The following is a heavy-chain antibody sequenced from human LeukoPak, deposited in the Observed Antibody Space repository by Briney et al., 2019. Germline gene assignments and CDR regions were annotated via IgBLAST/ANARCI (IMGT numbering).Heavy chain of an antibody. J-gene: IGHJ4*02. CDR3: AKDQPLDGYDSGGYSDY. CDR2: IRYDGSNK. V-gene: IGHV3-30*02. Sequence: GSLRLSCAASGFTFSSYGMHWVRQAPGKGLEWVAFIRYDGSNKYYADSVKGRFTISRDNSKNTLYLQMNSLRAEDTAVYYCAKDQPLDGYDSGGYSDYWGQGTLVTVSS. D-gene: IGHD3-22*01. CDR1: GFTFSSYG.